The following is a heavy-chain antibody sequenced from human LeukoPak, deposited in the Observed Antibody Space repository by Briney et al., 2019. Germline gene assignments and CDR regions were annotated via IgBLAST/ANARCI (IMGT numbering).Heavy chain of an antibody. D-gene: IGHD2/OR15-2a*01. Sequence: GGSLRLSCAASGFTVSSSHMSWVRQAPGKGLEWVSLIYSAGNAYYADSVRGRFTISRDNSKNILYLQMNSLSAEDTAAYYCARDESCIGGSCYSDCWGQGTLVTVSS. CDR2: IYSAGNA. J-gene: IGHJ4*02. CDR3: ARDESCIGGSCYSDC. V-gene: IGHV3-53*01. CDR1: GFTVSSSH.